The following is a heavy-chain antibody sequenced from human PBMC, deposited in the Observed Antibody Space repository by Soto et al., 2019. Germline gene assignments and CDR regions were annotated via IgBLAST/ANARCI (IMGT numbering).Heavy chain of an antibody. CDR2: ICWDEDK. J-gene: IGHJ5*02. CDR1: GFSLTTSGVG. CDR3: AHMTTTMTCWFNP. V-gene: IGHV2-5*02. Sequence: QITLKESGPTLVKPTQTLTLTCTFTGFSLTTSGVGVGWIRQPPGKALESLALICWDEDKRYSPSLKSRLTITKDTSKNQVLVTIPTLHPADPATYFCAHMTTTMTCWFNPWAQGTLVTVSS. D-gene: IGHD4-17*01.